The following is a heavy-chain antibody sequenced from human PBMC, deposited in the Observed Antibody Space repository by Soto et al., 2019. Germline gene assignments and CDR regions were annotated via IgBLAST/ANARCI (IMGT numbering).Heavy chain of an antibody. CDR3: ATEVRGAGSLEY. CDR2: ISDDGNNK. V-gene: IGHV3-30*03. D-gene: IGHD3-10*01. CDR1: EFTFSSYG. Sequence: QVQLVESGGGVVQPGRSLRLSCAASEFTFSSYGMHWVRQAPGKGLEWVAFISDDGNNKYYADSVKGRFTVSRDNSKNTLYLQMNSRRTEDTAVYYCATEVRGAGSLEYWGQGTLVTVSS. J-gene: IGHJ4*02.